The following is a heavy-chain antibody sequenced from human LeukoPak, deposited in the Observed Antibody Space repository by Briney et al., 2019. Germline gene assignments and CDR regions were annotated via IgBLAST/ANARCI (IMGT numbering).Heavy chain of an antibody. J-gene: IGHJ4*02. Sequence: GASVKVSCKASGGTFSSYAISWVRQAAGQGLEWMGGIIPIFGTANYAQKFQGRVTITADESTSTAYMELSSLRAEDTAVYYCARGGSYSSSWYGVDWGQGTLVTVSS. V-gene: IGHV1-69*13. CDR1: GGTFSSYA. CDR3: ARGGSYSSSWYGVD. D-gene: IGHD6-13*01. CDR2: IIPIFGTA.